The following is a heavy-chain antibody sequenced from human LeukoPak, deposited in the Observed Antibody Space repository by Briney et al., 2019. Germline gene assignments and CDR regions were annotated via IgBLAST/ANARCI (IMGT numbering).Heavy chain of an antibody. J-gene: IGHJ2*01. CDR1: GFTFSSYS. Sequence: GGSLRLSCAASGFTFSSYSMNWVRQAPGKGLEWVSYISSSSSTIYYADSVKGRFTISRDNAKNSLYLQMNSLRAEDTAVYYCASSYLLSVNWGSYWYFDLWGRGTLVTVSS. CDR2: ISSSSSTI. CDR3: ASSYLLSVNWGSYWYFDL. V-gene: IGHV3-48*01. D-gene: IGHD7-27*01.